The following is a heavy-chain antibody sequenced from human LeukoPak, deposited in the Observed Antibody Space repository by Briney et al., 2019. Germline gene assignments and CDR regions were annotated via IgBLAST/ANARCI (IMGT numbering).Heavy chain of an antibody. D-gene: IGHD2-2*01. CDR3: ARGGSTSCYACWFDP. J-gene: IGHJ5*02. Sequence: GASVKVSCKASGGTFSSYAISWVRQAPGQGLEWMGGIIPIFGTANYAQKFQGRVTMTRDTSTSTVYMELSSLRSEDTAVYYCARGGSTSCYACWFDPWGQGTLVTVSS. V-gene: IGHV1-69*05. CDR1: GGTFSSYA. CDR2: IIPIFGTA.